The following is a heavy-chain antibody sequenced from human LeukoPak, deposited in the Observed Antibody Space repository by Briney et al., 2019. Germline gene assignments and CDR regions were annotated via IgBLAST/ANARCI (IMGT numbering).Heavy chain of an antibody. Sequence: GGSLRLSCAASGFTFSSYAMSWVRQAPGKGLEWVSGISGGGGDTYYGDSAKVRFTISRDNSKNTLSLQMNSLRAEDTAIYYCAKAGDSSGWLGFWGQGTLVTVSS. CDR1: GFTFSSYA. D-gene: IGHD6-19*01. V-gene: IGHV3-23*01. CDR2: ISGGGGDT. J-gene: IGHJ4*02. CDR3: AKAGDSSGWLGF.